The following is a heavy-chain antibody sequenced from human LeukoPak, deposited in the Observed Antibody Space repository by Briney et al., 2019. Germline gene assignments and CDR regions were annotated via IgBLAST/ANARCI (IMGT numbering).Heavy chain of an antibody. V-gene: IGHV4-31*03. CDR3: ARDNYYGPGSFVY. Sequence: SETLSLTCTVSGDSINGGGYYWSWIRQHPGLGLEWIGYIYYSGSTYDNPSLNSRAIISVDTSKNQFSLKVNSVTVADTAVYYCARDNYYGPGSFVYWGQGTLVTVSS. J-gene: IGHJ4*02. CDR2: IYYSGST. CDR1: GDSINGGGYY. D-gene: IGHD3-10*01.